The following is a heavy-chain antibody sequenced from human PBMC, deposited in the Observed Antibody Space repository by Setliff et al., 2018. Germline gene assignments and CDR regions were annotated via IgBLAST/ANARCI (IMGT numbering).Heavy chain of an antibody. CDR2: FDPEDGET. J-gene: IGHJ4*02. CDR3: ATGSPLRYFDWSHGGY. D-gene: IGHD3-9*01. Sequence: ASVKVSCKVSGYTLTELSMHWVRQAPGKGLEWMGGFDPEDGETIYAQKFQGRVTMTEDTSTDTAYMELSSLRSEDTAVYYCATGSPLRYFDWSHGGYWGQGTLVTVSS. CDR1: GYTLTELS. V-gene: IGHV1-24*01.